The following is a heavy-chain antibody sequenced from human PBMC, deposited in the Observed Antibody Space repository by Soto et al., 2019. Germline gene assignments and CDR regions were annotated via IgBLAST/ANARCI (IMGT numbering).Heavy chain of an antibody. D-gene: IGHD6-6*01. CDR1: GFTFSSYG. Sequence: GGSLRLSCAASGFTFSSYGMHGVRQAPGKGLEWVAVIWYDGSNKYYADSVKGRFTISRDNSKNTLYLQMNSLRAEDTAVYYCARNQQLVRLGYRGYDAFDIWGQGTMVTVSS. CDR3: ARNQQLVRLGYRGYDAFDI. J-gene: IGHJ3*02. V-gene: IGHV3-33*01. CDR2: IWYDGSNK.